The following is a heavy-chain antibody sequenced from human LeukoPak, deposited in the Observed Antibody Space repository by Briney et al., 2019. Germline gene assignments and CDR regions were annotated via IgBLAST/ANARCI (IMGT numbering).Heavy chain of an antibody. CDR3: ARAGGWYRNGYFDY. CDR2: IIPIFGTA. V-gene: IGHV1-69*06. D-gene: IGHD6-19*01. Sequence: SVKVSCKASGGTFSSYAISWVRQAPGQGLEWMGGIIPIFGTANYAQKFQGRVTITADKSTSTAYMELNSLRSEDTAVYYCARAGGWYRNGYFDYWGQGTLVTVSS. CDR1: GGTFSSYA. J-gene: IGHJ4*02.